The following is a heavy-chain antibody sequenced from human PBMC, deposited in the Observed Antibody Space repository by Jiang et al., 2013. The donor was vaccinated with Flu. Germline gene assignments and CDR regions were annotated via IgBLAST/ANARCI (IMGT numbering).Heavy chain of an antibody. D-gene: IGHD1-14*01. J-gene: IGHJ5*02. Sequence: KSRVTISVDTSKNQFSLKLSSVTAADTAVYYCARGTPSGIVAFRTRTPHNWFDPWGQGTLVTVSS. V-gene: IGHV4-34*01. CDR3: ARGTPSGIVAFRTRTPHNWFDP.